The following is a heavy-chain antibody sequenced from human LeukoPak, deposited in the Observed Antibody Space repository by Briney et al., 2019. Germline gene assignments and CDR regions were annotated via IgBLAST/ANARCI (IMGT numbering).Heavy chain of an antibody. V-gene: IGHV4-59*01. D-gene: IGHD3-16*02. CDR1: GGSISSYY. J-gene: IGHJ6*03. CDR3: ARHVAYRPYYYYYYMDV. Sequence: SETLSPTCTVSGGSISSYYWSWIRQPPGKGLEWIGYIYYSGSTNYNPSLKSRVTISVDTSKNQFSLKLSSVTAADTAVYYCARHVAYRPYYYYYYMDVWGKGTTVTISS. CDR2: IYYSGST.